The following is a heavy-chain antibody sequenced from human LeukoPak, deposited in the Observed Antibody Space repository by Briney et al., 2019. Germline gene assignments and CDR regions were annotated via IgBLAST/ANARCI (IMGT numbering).Heavy chain of an antibody. CDR1: GYTFTSYA. V-gene: IGHV7-4-1*02. D-gene: IGHD5-12*01. Sequence: ASVKVSCKASGYTFTSYAMNWVRQAPGQGLEWMGWINTNTGNPTYAQGFTGRVVFSLDNSCSTAYLQISSLKAEDTAVYYCARQDGYSGYDYYWFDPWGQGTLVTVSS. CDR2: INTNTGNP. J-gene: IGHJ5*02. CDR3: ARQDGYSGYDYYWFDP.